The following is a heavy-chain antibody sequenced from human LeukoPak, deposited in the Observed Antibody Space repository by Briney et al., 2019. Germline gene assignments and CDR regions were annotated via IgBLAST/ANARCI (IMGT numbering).Heavy chain of an antibody. CDR2: TKPDGTAE. Sequence: GGSLRLPCAASGFTFRNYWMGWVRQAPGKGLEWVANTKPDGTAEYYADSVRGRFTTSRDNANNFLYLQMNSLRGEDTAGYYCARDGGLHTNFDYWGQGTLVTVSS. V-gene: IGHV3-7*01. J-gene: IGHJ4*02. D-gene: IGHD2-15*01. CDR1: GFTFRNYW. CDR3: ARDGGLHTNFDY.